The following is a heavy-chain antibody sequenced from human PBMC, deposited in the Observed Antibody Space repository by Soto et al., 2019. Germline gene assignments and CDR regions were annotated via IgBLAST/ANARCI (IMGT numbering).Heavy chain of an antibody. V-gene: IGHV1-8*01. CDR2: MSPDSGNT. CDR3: ARRRGDDFDF. CDR1: GYTFTGHD. D-gene: IGHD3-16*01. Sequence: QVQLVQSGAEVKKPGASVRVSCKTSGYTFTGHDINWVRQATGQGLEWMGWMSPDSGNTGFPQRFQGRLSMTREPSTSTVYMDLSGLTADDTAVYYCARRRGDDFDFWGQGTLVAVSS. J-gene: IGHJ3*01.